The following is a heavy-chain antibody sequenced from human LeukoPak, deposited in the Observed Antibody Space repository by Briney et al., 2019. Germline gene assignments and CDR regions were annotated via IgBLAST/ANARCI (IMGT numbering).Heavy chain of an antibody. CDR2: IIPIFGST. Sequence: AASVKVSCSASGDIFNSYSVSWVRQAPGQGLEWMGGIIPIFGSTNYAQKFRGRVTITTDQSTRTAYMELNSLSSDDTAVYYCARVGRSRGSLPNSYYYMDVWGKGTTVTVSS. J-gene: IGHJ6*03. CDR1: GDIFNSYS. V-gene: IGHV1-69*05. D-gene: IGHD1-26*01. CDR3: ARVGRSRGSLPNSYYYMDV.